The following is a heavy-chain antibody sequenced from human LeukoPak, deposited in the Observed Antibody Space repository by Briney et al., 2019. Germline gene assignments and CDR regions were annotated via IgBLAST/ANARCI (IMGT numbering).Heavy chain of an antibody. CDR2: ISGSGGST. D-gene: IGHD4-17*01. J-gene: IGHJ3*02. CDR3: AKSFDYGDHPDAFDI. Sequence: GGSLRLSCAASGFTFSSYAMSWVRQAPGKGLEWVSTISGSGGSTYYADSVKGRFTISRDNSKNTLYLQMNSLRAEDTAVYYCAKSFDYGDHPDAFDIWGQGTMVTVSS. CDR1: GFTFSSYA. V-gene: IGHV3-23*01.